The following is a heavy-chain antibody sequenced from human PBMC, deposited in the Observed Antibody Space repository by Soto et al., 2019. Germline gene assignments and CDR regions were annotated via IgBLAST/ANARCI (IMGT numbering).Heavy chain of an antibody. J-gene: IGHJ3*02. Sequence: QVQLVESGGGVVQPGRSLRLSCAASGFTFSSYGMHWVRQAPGKGLEWVAVISYDGSNKYYADSVKGRFTISRDNSKNTLYLQMNSLRAEDTAVYYCARIQAREYYYDSSGYIDAFDIWGQGTMVTVSS. D-gene: IGHD3-22*01. CDR1: GFTFSSYG. CDR2: ISYDGSNK. V-gene: IGHV3-30*19. CDR3: ARIQAREYYYDSSGYIDAFDI.